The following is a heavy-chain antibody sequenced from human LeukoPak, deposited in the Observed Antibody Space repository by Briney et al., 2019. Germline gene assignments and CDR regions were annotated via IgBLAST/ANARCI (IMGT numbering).Heavy chain of an antibody. V-gene: IGHV1-8*01. Sequence: GASVKVSCKASGYTFTSYDINWVRQATGQGLEWMGWMNLNSGNTGYAQKFQGRVTVTRNTSISTAYMELSSLRSEDTAVYYCARIARGAGDGYNFFYWGQGTLVTVSS. J-gene: IGHJ4*02. CDR3: ARIARGAGDGYNFFY. CDR2: MNLNSGNT. CDR1: GYTFTSYD. D-gene: IGHD5-24*01.